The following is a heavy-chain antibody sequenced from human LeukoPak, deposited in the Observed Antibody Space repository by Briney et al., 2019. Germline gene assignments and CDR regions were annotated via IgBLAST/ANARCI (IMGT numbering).Heavy chain of an antibody. J-gene: IGHJ4*02. CDR3: AKDQSDYGRGYFVY. CDR2: IRYDATNK. CDR1: GFTFRSYG. Sequence: GGSLRLSCAASGFTFRSYGMHWARQAPGKGLEWVAFIRYDATNKYYSDSVKGRFSISRDNSKNTLYLQMNSLRAEDTAVYYCAKDQSDYGRGYFVYWGQGTLVTVSS. V-gene: IGHV3-30*02. D-gene: IGHD4-17*01.